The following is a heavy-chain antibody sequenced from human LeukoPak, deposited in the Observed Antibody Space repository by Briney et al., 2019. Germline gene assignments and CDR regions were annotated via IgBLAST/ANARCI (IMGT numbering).Heavy chain of an antibody. CDR3: AKKGRIQLWRDYCFDY. D-gene: IGHD5-18*01. J-gene: IGHJ4*02. CDR2: IRYDGSNK. Sequence: GGSLRLSCAAFGFTFSSYGMHWVRQAPGKGLEWVAFIRYDGSNKYYADSVKGRFTISRDNSKNTLYLQMNSLRAEDTAVYYCAKKGRIQLWRDYCFDYWGQGTLVTVSS. CDR1: GFTFSSYG. V-gene: IGHV3-30*02.